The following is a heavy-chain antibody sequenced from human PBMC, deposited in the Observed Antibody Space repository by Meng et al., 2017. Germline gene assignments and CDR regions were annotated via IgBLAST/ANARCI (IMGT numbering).Heavy chain of an antibody. CDR1: GFSLRTSGVG. CDR2: IYWDDDK. CDR3: AHRRGDSREGWFDP. Sequence: IPLKESGPTLVKPTQTLTLTCTFSGFSLRTSGVGVGWIRQPPGKALEWLALIYWDDDKRYSPSLKSRLTITKDTSKNQVVLTMTNMDPVDTATYYCAHRRGDSREGWFDPWGQGTLVTVSS. J-gene: IGHJ5*02. D-gene: IGHD2-21*02. V-gene: IGHV2-5*02.